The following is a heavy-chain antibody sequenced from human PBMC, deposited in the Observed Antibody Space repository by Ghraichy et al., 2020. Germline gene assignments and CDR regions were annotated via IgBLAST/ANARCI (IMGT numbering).Heavy chain of an antibody. CDR3: ARDGEMTTVTADAFDI. D-gene: IGHD4-11*01. J-gene: IGHJ3*02. V-gene: IGHV3-33*01. CDR1: GFTFSSYG. CDR2: IWYDGSNK. Sequence: LSLTCAASGFTFSSYGMHWVRQAPGKGLEWVAVIWYDGSNKYYADSVKGRFTISRDNSKNTLYLQMNSLRAEDTAVYYCARDGEMTTVTADAFDIWGQGTMVTVSS.